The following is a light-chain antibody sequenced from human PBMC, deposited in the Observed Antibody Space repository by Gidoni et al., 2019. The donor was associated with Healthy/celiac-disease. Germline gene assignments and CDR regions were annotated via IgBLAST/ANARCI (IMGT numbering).Light chain of an antibody. CDR2: DAS. CDR1: QDISNY. Sequence: DIPMTQSPSSPSASVGDRVNITCQASQDISNYLNWYLQKPGKAPKLLIYDASNLETGVPSRFSGSGSGTDFTFTISSLQPEDIATYYCQQCDNLPLTFGGGTKVEIK. V-gene: IGKV1-33*01. CDR3: QQCDNLPLT. J-gene: IGKJ4*01.